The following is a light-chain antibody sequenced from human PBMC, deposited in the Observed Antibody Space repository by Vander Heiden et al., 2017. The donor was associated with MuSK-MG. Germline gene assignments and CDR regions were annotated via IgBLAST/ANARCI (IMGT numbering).Light chain of an antibody. J-gene: IGLJ2*01. CDR2: QDS. CDR1: KLGDKY. V-gene: IGLV3-1*01. Sequence: SYELTQPPSVSVSPGQPASITCSGDKLGDKYACWYQQKPGQSPVLVIYQDSKRPSGIPERFSGSNSGNTATLTISGTQAMDEADYYCQAWDSSPVFGGGTKLTVL. CDR3: QAWDSSPV.